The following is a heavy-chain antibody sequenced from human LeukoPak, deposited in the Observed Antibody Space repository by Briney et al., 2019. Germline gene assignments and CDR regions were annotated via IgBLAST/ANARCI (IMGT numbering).Heavy chain of an antibody. CDR3: ARAPSGSSRGHYRDY. CDR1: GFSFSSYA. D-gene: IGHD3-22*01. V-gene: IGHV3-23*01. Sequence: GGSLRVSCEASGFSFSSYAMSWVRQAPGKGLERVSSVSESGTNTYYADSVKGRFTISRDNSKNTLFLQMNSLRAEDTAVYYCARAPSGSSRGHYRDYWGQGTLVTVSS. CDR2: VSESGTNT. J-gene: IGHJ4*02.